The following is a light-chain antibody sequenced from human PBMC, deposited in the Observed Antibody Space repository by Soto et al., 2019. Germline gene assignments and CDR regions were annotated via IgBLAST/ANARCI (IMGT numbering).Light chain of an antibody. J-gene: IGKJ1*01. CDR2: DAS. Sequence: DIQMTQSPSSLSAYVGYRVTITGRASQPISSWLAWYHQKPGKAPNLLIFDASNLESGVPSRFSGSGSGTEFTLTISSLQPEDFGIYYCQQYENYWTFGQGTKVDI. CDR1: QPISSW. CDR3: QQYENYWT. V-gene: IGKV1-5*01.